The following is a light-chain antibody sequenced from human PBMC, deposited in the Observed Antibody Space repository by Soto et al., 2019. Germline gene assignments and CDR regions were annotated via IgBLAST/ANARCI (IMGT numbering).Light chain of an antibody. CDR2: DAS. CDR1: QSIATY. CDR3: QHYNSYPIT. J-gene: IGKJ5*01. Sequence: DVQMTQYPSTLSASVGDIVTITCLASQSIATYLTWYQQKPGKAPKLLIYDASSLKSGVPSRFSGSGSGTEFTLTISSLQPDDFATYYCQHYNSYPITFGQGTRLEI. V-gene: IGKV1-5*01.